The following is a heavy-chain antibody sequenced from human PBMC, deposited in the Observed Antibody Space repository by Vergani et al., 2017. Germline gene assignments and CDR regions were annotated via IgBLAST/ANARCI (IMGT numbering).Heavy chain of an antibody. CDR2: ISGSGGST. Sequence: EVQLVESGGGVVRPGGSLRLSCAASGFTFSSYAMSWVRQAPGKGLEWVSAISGSGGSTYYADSVKGRFTISRDNSKNTLYLQMNSLRAEATAVYYCAKGIAARPLSFYYWGQGTLVTVSS. J-gene: IGHJ4*02. V-gene: IGHV3-23*04. CDR1: GFTFSSYA. CDR3: AKGIAARPLSFYY. D-gene: IGHD6-6*01.